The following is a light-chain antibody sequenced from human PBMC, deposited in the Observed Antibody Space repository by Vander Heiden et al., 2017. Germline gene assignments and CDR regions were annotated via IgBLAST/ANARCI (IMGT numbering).Light chain of an antibody. CDR1: KLGNKY. CDR2: EDM. Sequence: SYELTQPPSVSVSPGQTASITCSGDKLGNKYVCWYQQKPGQSPVLVMYEDMKRPSGIPARFSGSNSGKTATLTISGTQAVEEADYYCQAWDSSTYVVFGGGTKLTVL. V-gene: IGLV3-1*01. CDR3: QAWDSSTYVV. J-gene: IGLJ2*01.